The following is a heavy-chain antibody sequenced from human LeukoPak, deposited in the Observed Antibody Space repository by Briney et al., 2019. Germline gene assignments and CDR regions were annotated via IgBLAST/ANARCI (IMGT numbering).Heavy chain of an antibody. CDR3: ARGGGLDV. CDR2: INHNGNVN. D-gene: IGHD3-16*01. J-gene: IGHJ6*02. CDR1: GFMFSSNW. V-gene: IGHV3-7*03. Sequence: GGSLRLSCAASGFMFSSNWMSWARLAPGKGLEWVANINHNGNVNYYVDSVKGRFTISRDNAKNSLYLQMSNLRAEDTAVYFCARGGGLDVWGQGATVTVSS.